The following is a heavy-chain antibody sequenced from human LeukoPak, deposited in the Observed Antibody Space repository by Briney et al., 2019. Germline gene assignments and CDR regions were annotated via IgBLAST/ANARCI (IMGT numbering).Heavy chain of an antibody. J-gene: IGHJ4*02. CDR3: ARGRGDSSGYYAY. CDR2: ISSSSSTI. CDR1: GFTFSSYS. V-gene: IGHV3-48*01. D-gene: IGHD3-22*01. Sequence: GGSLRLSCAASGFTFSSYSMNWVRQAPGKGLEWVSYISSSSSTIYYADSVKGRFTISRDNAKNSLYLQMNSRRAEDTAVYYCARGRGDSSGYYAYWGQGTLVTVSS.